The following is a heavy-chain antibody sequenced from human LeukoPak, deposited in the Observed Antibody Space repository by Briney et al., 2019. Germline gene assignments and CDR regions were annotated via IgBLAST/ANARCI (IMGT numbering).Heavy chain of an antibody. CDR3: ARSPHILTGENFDY. D-gene: IGHD3-9*01. CDR2: INPNSGGT. CDR1: GYTFTGYY. J-gene: IGHJ4*02. Sequence: ASVKVSCKASGYTFTGYYMHWVRQAPGQGLEWMGWINPNSGGTNYAQKFQGRVTMTRDTSISTAYMELSRLRFDDTALYYCARSPHILTGENFDYWGQGTLVTVSS. V-gene: IGHV1-2*02.